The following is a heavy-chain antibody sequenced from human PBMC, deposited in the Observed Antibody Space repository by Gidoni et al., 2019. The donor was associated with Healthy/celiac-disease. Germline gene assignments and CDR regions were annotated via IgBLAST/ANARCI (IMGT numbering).Heavy chain of an antibody. J-gene: IGHJ4*02. CDR1: GFPFRSYG. D-gene: IGHD6-19*01. Sequence: QVQLVESGGGVVQPGRSLRLPCAASGFPFRSYGMHWVRQAPGKGLEWVAVISYDGSNKYYADSVKGRFTISRDNSKNTLYLQMNSLRAEDTAVYYCAKDLGSSGWSPFDYWGQGTLVTVSS. V-gene: IGHV3-30*18. CDR3: AKDLGSSGWSPFDY. CDR2: ISYDGSNK.